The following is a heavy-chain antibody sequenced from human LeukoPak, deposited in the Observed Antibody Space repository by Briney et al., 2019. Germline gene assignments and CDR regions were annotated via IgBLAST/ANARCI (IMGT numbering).Heavy chain of an antibody. J-gene: IGHJ4*02. D-gene: IGHD1-20*01. Sequence: ASVKVSCKASGGTFSSYAISWVRQAPGQGLEWMGGIIPIFGTANYAQKFQGRVTITADESTSTAYMELSSLRSEDTAVYYCARDLRAFREPFGYNWNHLGYWGQGTLVTVSS. V-gene: IGHV1-69*13. CDR3: ARDLRAFREPFGYNWNHLGY. CDR1: GGTFSSYA. CDR2: IIPIFGTA.